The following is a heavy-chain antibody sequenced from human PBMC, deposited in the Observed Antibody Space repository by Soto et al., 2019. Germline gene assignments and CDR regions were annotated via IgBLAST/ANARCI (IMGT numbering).Heavy chain of an antibody. D-gene: IGHD3-22*01. CDR2: ISGSGGST. CDR3: AKKKAMIVVVPCMDV. Sequence: PGGSLRLSCAASGFTFSSYAMSWVRQAPGKGLEWVSAISGSGGSTCYADSVKGRFTISRDNSKNTLYLQMNSLRAEDTAVYYCAKKKAMIVVVPCMDVWGQGTTVTVSS. V-gene: IGHV3-23*01. CDR1: GFTFSSYA. J-gene: IGHJ6*02.